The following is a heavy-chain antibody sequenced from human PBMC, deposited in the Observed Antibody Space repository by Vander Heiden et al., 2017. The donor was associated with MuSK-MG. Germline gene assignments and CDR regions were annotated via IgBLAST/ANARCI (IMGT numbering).Heavy chain of an antibody. J-gene: IGHJ4*02. Sequence: EVQLVESGGGLVQPGGSLRLSCAASGFTFSDHYMDWVRQAPGKGLEWVGRIRNKANSYTTEYAASVKGRFTISRDDSKNSLYLQMNSLKTEDTAVYYCAARSRRNNNRDYWGQGTLVTVSS. V-gene: IGHV3-72*01. CDR2: IRNKANSYTT. D-gene: IGHD1-1*01. CDR3: AARSRRNNNRDY. CDR1: GFTFSDHY.